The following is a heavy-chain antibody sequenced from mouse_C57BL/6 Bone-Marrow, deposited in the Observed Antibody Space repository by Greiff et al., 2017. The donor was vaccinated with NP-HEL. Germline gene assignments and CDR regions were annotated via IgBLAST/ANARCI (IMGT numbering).Heavy chain of an antibody. CDR2: IDPSDSST. V-gene: IGHV1-50*01. J-gene: IGHJ2*01. CDR3: ARGVLLFDY. D-gene: IGHD1-1*01. Sequence: VQLQQPGAELVKPGASVKLSCKASGYTFTSYWMQWVKQRPGQGLEWIGEIDPSDSSTNYNQKFKGKATLTVDTSSSTAYMQLSSLTSEDAAVDYCARGVLLFDYWGQGTTLTVSS. CDR1: GYTFTSYW.